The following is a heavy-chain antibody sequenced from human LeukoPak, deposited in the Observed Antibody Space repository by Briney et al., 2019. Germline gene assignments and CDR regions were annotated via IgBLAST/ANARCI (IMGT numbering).Heavy chain of an antibody. CDR3: ARQQLVFDH. CDR1: GFTFSDAW. Sequence: GGSLRLSCEGSGFTFSDAWMNWVRQAPGKGLEWVGRMKSRGSGGTTDYAAPVKGRFTISRDDSKNTLYLQMNSLKTEDTAVYYCARQQLVFDHWGQGTLVTVSS. D-gene: IGHD6-13*01. CDR2: MKSRGSGGTT. V-gene: IGHV3-15*01. J-gene: IGHJ4*02.